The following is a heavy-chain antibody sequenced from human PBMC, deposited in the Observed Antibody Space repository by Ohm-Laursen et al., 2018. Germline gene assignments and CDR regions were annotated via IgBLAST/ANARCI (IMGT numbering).Heavy chain of an antibody. Sequence: SETLSFTCTVFGGSISSYYWSWIRQPPGQGLEWIGYIYYSGSTNYNPSLKSRVTISVDTSKNQFLLKLSSVTAADTAVYYCARHSGSYSDYWGQGTLVTVSS. CDR2: IYYSGST. V-gene: IGHV4-59*01. D-gene: IGHD1-26*01. CDR1: GGSISSYY. CDR3: ARHSGSYSDY. J-gene: IGHJ4*02.